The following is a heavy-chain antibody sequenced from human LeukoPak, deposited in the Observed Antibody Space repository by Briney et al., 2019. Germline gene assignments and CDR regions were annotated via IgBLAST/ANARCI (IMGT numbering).Heavy chain of an antibody. D-gene: IGHD2-15*01. CDR3: ARHVGYSNWFDP. V-gene: IGHV1-2*02. J-gene: IGHJ5*02. Sequence: GASVKVSCKASGYTFTGYYIHWVRQAPGQGLEWMGWINPTSGGTNYAQKFQGRVTMTRDTSISTVYMELSRLRSDDTAVYYCARHVGYSNWFDPWGQGTLVTVSS. CDR1: GYTFTGYY. CDR2: INPTSGGT.